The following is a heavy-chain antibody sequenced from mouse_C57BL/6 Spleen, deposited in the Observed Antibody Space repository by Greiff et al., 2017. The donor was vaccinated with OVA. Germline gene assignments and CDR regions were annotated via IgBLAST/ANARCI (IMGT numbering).Heavy chain of an antibody. CDR3: ARAISTLYYYAMDY. V-gene: IGHV1-64*01. J-gene: IGHJ4*01. CDR2: IHPNSGST. Sequence: QVQLKQPGAELVKPGASVKLSCKASGYTFTSYWMHWVKQRPGQGLEWIGMIHPNSGSTNYNEKFKSKATLTVDKSSSTAYMQLSSLTSEDSAVYYCARAISTLYYYAMDYWGQGTSVTVSS. CDR1: GYTFTSYW. D-gene: IGHD6-5*01.